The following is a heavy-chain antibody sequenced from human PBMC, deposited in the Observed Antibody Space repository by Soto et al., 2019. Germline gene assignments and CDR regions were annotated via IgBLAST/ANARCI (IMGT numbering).Heavy chain of an antibody. V-gene: IGHV3-21*01. CDR2: ISSISIFI. CDR1: GFTFSSYS. D-gene: IGHD2-2*01. Sequence: GGSLRLSCAASGFTFSSYSMNWVRQAPGKGLEWVSSISSISIFIYYADSVKGRFTISRDNANNSLYLQMNSLRAEDTAVYYCARDKAVGYCSSTSCYRAGFDYWGQGTLVTVSS. CDR3: ARDKAVGYCSSTSCYRAGFDY. J-gene: IGHJ4*02.